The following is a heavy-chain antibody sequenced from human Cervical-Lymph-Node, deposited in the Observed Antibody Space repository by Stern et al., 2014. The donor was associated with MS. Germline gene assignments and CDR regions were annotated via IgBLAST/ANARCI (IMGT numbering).Heavy chain of an antibody. V-gene: IGHV4-59*08. CDR3: ARRGTTGIDY. CDR1: GGSISNYY. J-gene: IGHJ4*02. D-gene: IGHD4-17*01. Sequence: QVQLMQSGPGLAKPSETLSLTCTVSGGSISNYYWSWIRQPPGKGLEWIGYILYSDTTNYNPSLKMRVAMSVDTSKDQFPLTLPSVTAADTGVYYCARRGTTGIDYWGQGTLVTVSS. CDR2: ILYSDTT.